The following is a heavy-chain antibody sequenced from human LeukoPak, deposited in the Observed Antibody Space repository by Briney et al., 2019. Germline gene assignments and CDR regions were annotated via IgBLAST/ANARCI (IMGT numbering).Heavy chain of an antibody. CDR2: IIPILGIA. CDR1: GYTFTSYY. J-gene: IGHJ4*02. Sequence: ASVTVSCKPSGYTFTSYYMQWVRQAPGQGLEWMGRIIPILGIANYAQKFQGRVTITADKSTSTAYMELSSLRSEDTAVYYCAGSLGYRGPEVYWGQGTLVTVSS. CDR3: AGSLGYRGPEVY. V-gene: IGHV1-69*10. D-gene: IGHD5-18*01.